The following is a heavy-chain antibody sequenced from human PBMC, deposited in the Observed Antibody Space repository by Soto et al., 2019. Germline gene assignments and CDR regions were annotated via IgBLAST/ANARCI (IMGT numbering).Heavy chain of an antibody. CDR1: GGSINSADHF. CDR2: VYYSGAT. V-gene: IGHV4-31*03. Sequence: SETLSLTCSVSGGSINSADHFWTWIRQKSGKGLEWIGYVYYSGATYYNPSLRTRVSISIDKSKSHFSLNLSSVTAADTAVYYCASSSLYGMDVWGQGTTVTVSS. J-gene: IGHJ6*02. CDR3: ASSSLYGMDV.